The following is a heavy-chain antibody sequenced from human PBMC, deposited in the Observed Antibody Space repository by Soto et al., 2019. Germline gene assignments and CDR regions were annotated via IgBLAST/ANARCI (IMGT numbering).Heavy chain of an antibody. V-gene: IGHV3-48*03. J-gene: IGHJ4*02. D-gene: IGHD2-15*01. CDR3: ARDGVVAAPPFDY. Sequence: GGSLRLSCAASGFTFSSYEMNWVRQAPGKGLEWVSYISSSGSTIYYADSVKGRFTISRDNAKNSLYLQMNSLRAEDTAVYYCARDGVVAAPPFDYWGQGTLVTVSS. CDR1: GFTFSSYE. CDR2: ISSSGSTI.